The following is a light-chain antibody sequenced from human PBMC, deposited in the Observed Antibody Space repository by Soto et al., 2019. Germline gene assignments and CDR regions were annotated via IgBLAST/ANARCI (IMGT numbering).Light chain of an antibody. CDR3: QQYNSYPWT. V-gene: IGKV1-5*03. Sequence: DIQMTPSPSTLSASQGDRVTITCRASQTISSWLAWYQQKPGKAPKLLMYKTSSLESGVPSRFSGSRSGTEFTLTISSLQPDDFATYFCQQYNSYPWTFGQGTKV. CDR2: KTS. CDR1: QTISSW. J-gene: IGKJ1*01.